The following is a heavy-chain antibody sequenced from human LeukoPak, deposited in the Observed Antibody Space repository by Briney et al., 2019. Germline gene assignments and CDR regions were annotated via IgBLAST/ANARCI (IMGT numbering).Heavy chain of an antibody. CDR3: AGSLRGGGWYMY. D-gene: IGHD6-19*01. Sequence: GGSLRLSCAVSGFTVSSNYMSWVRQAPGKGLEWVSSISSSSSSIYYSDSVKGRFTVSRDNAKNSLYLQMNSLRDEDTAVYYCAGSLRGGGWYMYWGQGTLVTVSS. CDR2: ISSSSSSI. J-gene: IGHJ4*02. CDR1: GFTVSSNY. V-gene: IGHV3-21*01.